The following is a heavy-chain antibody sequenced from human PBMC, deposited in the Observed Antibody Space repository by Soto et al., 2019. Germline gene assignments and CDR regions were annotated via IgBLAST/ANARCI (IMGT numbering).Heavy chain of an antibody. CDR2: ISGGGHVT. CDR3: ARGPRRESVVVITRSEGFVES. J-gene: IGHJ4*02. Sequence: EVQMLESGGGLTQPGGSLRLSCEASGFTFSKHAMRWVRQAPGKGLEWVSGISGGGHVTYYADSVKGRFTISRVNAKSRLFLQRNSLTAEDTAVYYCARGPRRESVVVITRSEGFVESWGPGTLVTVSS. V-gene: IGHV3-23*01. CDR1: GFTFSKHA. D-gene: IGHD3-22*01.